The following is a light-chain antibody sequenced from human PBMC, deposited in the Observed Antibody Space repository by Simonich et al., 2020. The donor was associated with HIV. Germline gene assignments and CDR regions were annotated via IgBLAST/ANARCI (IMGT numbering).Light chain of an antibody. CDR1: QSVLYSSNNKNY. J-gene: IGKJ4*01. Sequence: DIVMTQSPDSLAVSLGERATINCKSSQSVLYSSNNKNYLAWYQQKPGQPPKLLIYWASPRESGVPNRFSGSGSGTDFTLTISSLQAEDVAVYYCQQYYSTPPITFGGGTKVEIK. CDR2: WAS. CDR3: QQYYSTPPIT. V-gene: IGKV4-1*01.